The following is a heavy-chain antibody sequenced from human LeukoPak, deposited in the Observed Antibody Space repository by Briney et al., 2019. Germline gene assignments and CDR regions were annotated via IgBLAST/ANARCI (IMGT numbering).Heavy chain of an antibody. J-gene: IGHJ3*02. CDR1: GFTFSSYS. V-gene: IGHV3-48*02. D-gene: IGHD3-22*01. Sequence: GGSLRLSCAASGFTFSSYSMNWVRQAPGKGLEWVSYISSSSSTIYYADSVKGRFTISRDNAKNSLYPQMNSLRDEDTAVYYCARDYYDSSPDAFDIWGQGTMVTVSS. CDR2: ISSSSSTI. CDR3: ARDYYDSSPDAFDI.